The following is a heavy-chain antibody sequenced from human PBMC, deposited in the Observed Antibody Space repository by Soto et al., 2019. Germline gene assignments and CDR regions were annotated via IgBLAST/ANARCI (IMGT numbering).Heavy chain of an antibody. V-gene: IGHV4-59*01. CDR1: GGSIRSYY. CDR3: ARAVETGGNWFDP. J-gene: IGHJ5*02. D-gene: IGHD1-1*01. Sequence: PSETLSLTCNVSGGSIRSYYWSWIRQPPGKGLEWIGHIYYSGTTNYNPSLKSRITMSVDTSKNQFSLKLSSVTAADTAVYYCARAVETGGNWFDPWGQGTLVTVSS. CDR2: IYYSGTT.